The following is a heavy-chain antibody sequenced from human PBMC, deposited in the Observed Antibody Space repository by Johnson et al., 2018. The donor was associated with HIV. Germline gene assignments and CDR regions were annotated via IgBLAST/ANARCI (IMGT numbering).Heavy chain of an antibody. CDR1: GFTVSSNY. CDR2: IKSKTDGGTT. CDR3: TPAVTVTGAFDI. V-gene: IGHV3-15*01. Sequence: VLLLESGGGLVQPGGSLRLSCAASGFTVSSNYMSWVRQAPGKGLEWVGRIKSKTDGGTTDYAAPVKGRFTISRDDSKNTLYLQINSLKTEDTAVYYCTPAVTVTGAFDIWGQGTMVTVSS. D-gene: IGHD4-17*01. J-gene: IGHJ3*02.